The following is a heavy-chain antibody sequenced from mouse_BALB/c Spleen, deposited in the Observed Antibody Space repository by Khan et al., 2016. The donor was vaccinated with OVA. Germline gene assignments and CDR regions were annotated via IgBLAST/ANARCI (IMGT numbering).Heavy chain of an antibody. Sequence: QVQLKQSGPGLVAPSQSLSITCTVSGFSLTSYGVHWVRQPPGKGLEWLGVIWAGGSTNYNSALMSRMSISKYNSDNKVFLKMNSLQTDDTAMYYCARLEDIWGQGTTRTVSA. J-gene: IGHJ2*01. CDR3: ARLEDI. V-gene: IGHV2-9*02. CDR2: IWAGGST. D-gene: IGHD1-3*01. CDR1: GFSLTSYG.